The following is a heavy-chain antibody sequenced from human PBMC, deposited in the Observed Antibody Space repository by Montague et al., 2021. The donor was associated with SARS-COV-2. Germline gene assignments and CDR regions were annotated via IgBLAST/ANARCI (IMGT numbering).Heavy chain of an antibody. CDR1: GGSLSSFY. Sequence: SETLSLTCSVSGGSLSSFYWSWIRQPPGQELEYIGYIHYSGSTNSSPSLNSRVPISLDTSKNQFSLNLRSVTTAATDVYYCARVGEIDAFSVYYYGLDVWGQGTTVTVSS. D-gene: IGHD3-16*01. CDR3: ARVGEIDAFSVYYYGLDV. V-gene: IGHV4-59*01. J-gene: IGHJ6*02. CDR2: IHYSGST.